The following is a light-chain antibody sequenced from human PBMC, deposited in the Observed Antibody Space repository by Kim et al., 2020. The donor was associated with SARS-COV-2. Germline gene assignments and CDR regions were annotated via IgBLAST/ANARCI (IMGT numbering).Light chain of an antibody. CDR1: ESVSSTY. J-gene: IGKJ3*01. CDR3: QQYDGSPRT. V-gene: IGKV3-20*01. CDR2: GAS. Sequence: SPGERATLSCRASESVSSTYLAWYQQKPGQAPRLLIYGASSRATGIPDRFSGSGSGTDFTLTISRLEPEDFAVYYCQQYDGSPRTFGPGTKVDIK.